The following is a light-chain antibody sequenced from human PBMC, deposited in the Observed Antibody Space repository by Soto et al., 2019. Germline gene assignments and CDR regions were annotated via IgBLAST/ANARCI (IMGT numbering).Light chain of an antibody. CDR2: GAS. CDR3: QQYGSSPRT. CDR1: RGVSANY. V-gene: IGKV3-20*01. Sequence: ETLLTQSPGTLSLSTGEGATLSCRASRGVSANYLAWYQQKPGQAPTLLIYGASIRAAGIPDRFSGSGSGTDFTLTIRRLEPDDFAVYYCQQYGSSPRTFGQGTKVDIK. J-gene: IGKJ1*01.